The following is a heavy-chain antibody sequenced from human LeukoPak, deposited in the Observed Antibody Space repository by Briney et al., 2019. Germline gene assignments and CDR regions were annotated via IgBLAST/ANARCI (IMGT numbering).Heavy chain of an antibody. CDR3: AREGHTYGSDY. V-gene: IGHV3-21*04. D-gene: IGHD3-10*01. CDR1: GFTFSNYA. CDR2: ISSSSSYI. J-gene: IGHJ4*02. Sequence: GGSLRLSCVASGFTFSNYAMSWVRQAPGKGLEWVSSISSSSSYIYYADSVKGRFTISRDNAKNSLYLQMNSLRAEDTGMYYCAREGHTYGSDYWGQGTLVTVSS.